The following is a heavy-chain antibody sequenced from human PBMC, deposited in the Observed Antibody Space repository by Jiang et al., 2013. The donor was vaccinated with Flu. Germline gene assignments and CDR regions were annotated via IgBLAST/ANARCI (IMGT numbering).Heavy chain of an antibody. CDR1: SFTSYW. D-gene: IGHD3-16*02. Sequence: SFTSYWIGWVRQMPGKGLEWMGIIYPGDSDTRYSPSFQGQVTISADKSISTAYLQWSSLKASDTAMYYCASVRLGELSLYEGAFDIWGQGTMVTVSS. V-gene: IGHV5-51*01. CDR2: IYPGDSDT. CDR3: ASVRLGELSLYEGAFDI. J-gene: IGHJ3*02.